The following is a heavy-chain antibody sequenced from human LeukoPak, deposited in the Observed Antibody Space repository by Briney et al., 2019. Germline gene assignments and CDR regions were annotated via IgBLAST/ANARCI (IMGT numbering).Heavy chain of an antibody. CDR3: VRPRAGAGLGAFDI. CDR1: EFTVSSSS. Sequence: GGSLRLSCAASEFTVSSSSMSWVRQAPGKGLEWVSIIYTGGGTYYADSVKGRFTVSRGNSKNTLYLQMNSLRAEDTAVYYCVRPRAGAGLGAFDIWGQGTMVTVSS. V-gene: IGHV3-66*04. J-gene: IGHJ3*02. CDR2: IYTGGGT. D-gene: IGHD6-13*01.